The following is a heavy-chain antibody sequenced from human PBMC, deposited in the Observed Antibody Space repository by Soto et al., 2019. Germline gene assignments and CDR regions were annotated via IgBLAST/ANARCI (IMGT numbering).Heavy chain of an antibody. D-gene: IGHD6-13*01. CDR2: INAGNGNT. CDR1: GYTFTNYA. V-gene: IGHV1-3*01. J-gene: IGHJ5*02. CDR3: ARDNGGLAAPGTDWFVP. Sequence: ASVKVSCKASGYTFTNYATHWVRQAPGQRLEWMGWINAGNGNTKYSQKFQGRVTITRDTSTSTAYMELRSLRFDDTAIYYCARDNGGLAAPGTDWFVPWGQGTLVTVSS.